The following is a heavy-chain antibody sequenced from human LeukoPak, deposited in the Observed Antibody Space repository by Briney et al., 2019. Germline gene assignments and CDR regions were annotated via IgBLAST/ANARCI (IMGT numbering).Heavy chain of an antibody. J-gene: IGHJ6*02. V-gene: IGHV4-39*01. CDR1: GGSISSSSYY. CDR3: ARAGKYYYYGMGV. Sequence: PSETLSLTCTVSGGSISSSSYYWGWIRQPPGKGLEWIGSIYYSGSTYYNPSLKSRVTISVDTSKNQFSLKLSSVTAADTAVYYCARAGKYYYYGMGVWGQGTTVTVSS. CDR2: IYYSGST.